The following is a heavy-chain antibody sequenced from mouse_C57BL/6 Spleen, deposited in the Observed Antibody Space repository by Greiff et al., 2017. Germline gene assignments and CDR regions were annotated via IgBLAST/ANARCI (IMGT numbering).Heavy chain of an antibody. CDR1: GFTFSDAW. D-gene: IGHD1-1*01. Sequence: EVKLLESGGGLVQPGGSMKLSCAASGFTFSDAWMDWVRQSPEKGLEWVAEIRNKANNHAKYYAASVQGRFTISRDDSKRSIYLQKNSLKAEDTGIYYCTRHGRGVDYWGQGTTLTVSS. CDR3: TRHGRGVDY. V-gene: IGHV6-6*01. J-gene: IGHJ2*01. CDR2: IRNKANNHAK.